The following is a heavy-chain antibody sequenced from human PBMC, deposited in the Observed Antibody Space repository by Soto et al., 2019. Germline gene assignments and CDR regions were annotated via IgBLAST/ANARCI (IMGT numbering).Heavy chain of an antibody. D-gene: IGHD2-15*01. CDR1: GFTFSSYG. J-gene: IGHJ4*02. CDR3: ARDALGSIVVVVAGFDY. CDR2: IWYDGSNK. Sequence: QVQLVESGGGVVQPGRSLRLSCAASGFTFSSYGMHWVRQAPGKGLEWVAVIWYDGSNKYYADSVKGRFTISRDNSKNTLYLQMNSLRAEDTAVYYCARDALGSIVVVVAGFDYWGQGPLVTVSS. V-gene: IGHV3-33*01.